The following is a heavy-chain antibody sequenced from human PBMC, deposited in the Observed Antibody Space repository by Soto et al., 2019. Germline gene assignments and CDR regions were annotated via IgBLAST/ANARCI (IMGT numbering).Heavy chain of an antibody. CDR1: GFTVSSNY. CDR2: IYSGGST. D-gene: IGHD3-22*01. Sequence: EVPLVESGGGLIQPGGSLRPSCAASGFTVSSNYMSWVRQAPGKGLEWVSVIYSGGSTYYADSVKGRFTISRDNSKNTLYLQMNSLRAEDTAVYYCARDRVESGYPEYFQHWGQGTLVTVSS. J-gene: IGHJ1*01. V-gene: IGHV3-53*01. CDR3: ARDRVESGYPEYFQH.